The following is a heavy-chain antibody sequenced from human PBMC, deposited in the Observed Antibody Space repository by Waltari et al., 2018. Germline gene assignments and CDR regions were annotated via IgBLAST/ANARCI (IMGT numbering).Heavy chain of an antibody. J-gene: IGHJ3*02. CDR3: AKSGRSPWAFDI. Sequence: EVQLVESGGGLVQPGGSLRLSCGGSGLTLSTYSMNWVRQAPGKGLEWISYISSGGSSVYYADSVKGRFTISRDNSKNTLYLQMNSLRAEDTALYYCAKSGRSPWAFDIWGQGTMVTVSS. V-gene: IGHV3-48*01. CDR1: GLTLSTYS. D-gene: IGHD3-10*01. CDR2: ISSGGSSV.